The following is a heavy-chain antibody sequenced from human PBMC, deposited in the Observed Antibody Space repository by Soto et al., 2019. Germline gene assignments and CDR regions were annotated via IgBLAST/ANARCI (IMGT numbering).Heavy chain of an antibody. CDR2: IIGSGDST. D-gene: IGHD6-6*01. Sequence: EVQLLESGGGLVQPGGSLRLSCAASGFTFSTYAMSWVRQAPGKGLEWVSAIIGSGDSTYYTDSVKGRFTVSGDNSKNTLYLQVNSLRAEDTAIYYCATSRGSSSLYYFDYWGHGTLVTVSS. CDR1: GFTFSTYA. J-gene: IGHJ4*01. V-gene: IGHV3-23*01. CDR3: ATSRGSSSLYYFDY.